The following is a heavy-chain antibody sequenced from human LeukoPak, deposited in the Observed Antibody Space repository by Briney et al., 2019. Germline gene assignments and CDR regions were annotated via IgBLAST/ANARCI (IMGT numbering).Heavy chain of an antibody. CDR2: IYPSDSDT. Sequence: GESLKISCQGSGYSFSTSWIGWVRQMPGKGLEWMRIIYPSDSDTRYSPSLQGQVTISADKSISTAYLQWSSLKASDTAMYYCARPTNYWGQGTLVTVSS. D-gene: IGHD5-24*01. J-gene: IGHJ4*02. V-gene: IGHV5-51*01. CDR3: ARPTNY. CDR1: GYSFSTSW.